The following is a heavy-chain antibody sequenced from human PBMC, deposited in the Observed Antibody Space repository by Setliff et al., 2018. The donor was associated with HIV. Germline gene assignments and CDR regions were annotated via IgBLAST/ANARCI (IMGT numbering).Heavy chain of an antibody. J-gene: IGHJ3*02. V-gene: IGHV4-34*01. CDR2: VNHSGNT. D-gene: IGHD1-20*01. Sequence: SETLSLTCAVYGTSFSDYYWTWIRQPPGKGLEWIGEVNHSGNTYYNPSLKSRVTISVETSTNQFSLKLNSVTATDTAVYYCTREGPRITGTGGAFDTWGQGTMVTVSS. CDR3: TREGPRITGTGGAFDT. CDR1: GTSFSDYY.